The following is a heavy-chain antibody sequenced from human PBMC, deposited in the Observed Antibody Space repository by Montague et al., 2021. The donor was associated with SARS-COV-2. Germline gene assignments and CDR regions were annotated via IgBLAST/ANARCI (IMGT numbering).Heavy chain of an antibody. V-gene: IGHV4-39*01. J-gene: IGHJ6*02. CDR2: T. CDR3: ARQYGVVVPASIYSYYGLDV. D-gene: IGHD2-2*01. Sequence: TYYNPSLKSRVTISVDTSKNQFSLKLSSVTAADTAVYYCARQYGVVVPASIYSYYGLDVWGQGTMVTVSS.